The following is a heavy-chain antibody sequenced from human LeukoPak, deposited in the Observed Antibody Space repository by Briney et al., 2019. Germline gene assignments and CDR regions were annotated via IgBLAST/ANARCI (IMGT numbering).Heavy chain of an antibody. CDR2: IWYDGRDK. CDR1: GFTFSGCG. Sequence: VGSLRLSCAASGFTFSGCGMHWVRQAPGKGLEWVAFIWYDGRDKYYADSVKGRFTISRDNSKNTLYLQMNSLRAEDTAMYYCAKDPYSYGSYFDYWGQGALVTVSS. J-gene: IGHJ4*02. CDR3: AKDPYSYGSYFDY. V-gene: IGHV3-30*02. D-gene: IGHD5-18*01.